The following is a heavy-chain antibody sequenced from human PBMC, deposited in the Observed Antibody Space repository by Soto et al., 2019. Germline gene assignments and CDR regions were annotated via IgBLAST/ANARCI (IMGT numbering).Heavy chain of an antibody. CDR2: ISYDGSNK. CDR1: GFTFSSYG. J-gene: IGHJ6*02. V-gene: IGHV3-30*18. CDR3: AKDAPTHGMDV. Sequence: QVQLVESGGGVVQPGRSLRLSCAASGFTFSSYGMHWVRQAPGKGLEWVAVISYDGSNKYYADSVKGRFTISRDNSKNTMDLQMNSLRAEDTAVYYCAKDAPTHGMDVWGQGTTVTVSS.